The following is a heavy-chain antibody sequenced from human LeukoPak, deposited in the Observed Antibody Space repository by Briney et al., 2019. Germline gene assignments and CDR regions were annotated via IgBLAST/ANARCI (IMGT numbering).Heavy chain of an antibody. CDR3: ARGEGEFDY. Sequence: PGGSLRLSCSASGFTFSSYSMNWVRQAPGKGLEWVSSISSSSSYIYYADSVKGRFTISRDNARNSLYLQMNSLRAEDTAVYYCARGEGEFDYWGQGTLVTVSS. D-gene: IGHD1-26*01. CDR2: ISSSSSYI. CDR1: GFTFSSYS. J-gene: IGHJ4*02. V-gene: IGHV3-21*01.